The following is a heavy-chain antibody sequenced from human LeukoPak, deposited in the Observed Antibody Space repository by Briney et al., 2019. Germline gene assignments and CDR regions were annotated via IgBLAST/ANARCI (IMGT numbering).Heavy chain of an antibody. V-gene: IGHV3-48*01. Sequence: GGSLRLSCAASGFTFSRYSMSWVRQAPGKGLEWVSYISSSSSTIYYADSVKGRFTISRDNGKNSLYLQLNSLRAEDTAVYYCASEIAAAGTGYFQHWGQGTLVTVSS. CDR2: ISSSSSTI. CDR1: GFTFSRYS. D-gene: IGHD6-13*01. CDR3: ASEIAAAGTGYFQH. J-gene: IGHJ1*01.